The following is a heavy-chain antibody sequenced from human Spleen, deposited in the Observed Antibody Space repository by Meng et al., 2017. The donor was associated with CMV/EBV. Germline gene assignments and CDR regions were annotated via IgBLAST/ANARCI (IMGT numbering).Heavy chain of an antibody. Sequence: ASVKVSCKASGYTVTGYYIHWVRQAPGQGLEWMGWINPNSGGTNYAQKFQGRVTMTRDTSISTTYLDLSRLRSDDTAVYYCARGGPWDGSGINWFDPWGQGTLVTVSS. J-gene: IGHJ5*02. V-gene: IGHV1-2*02. CDR1: GYTVTGYY. D-gene: IGHD3-10*01. CDR2: INPNSGGT. CDR3: ARGGPWDGSGINWFDP.